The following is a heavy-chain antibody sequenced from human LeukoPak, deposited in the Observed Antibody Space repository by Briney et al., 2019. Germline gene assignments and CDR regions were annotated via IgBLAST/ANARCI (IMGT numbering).Heavy chain of an antibody. Sequence: SETLSLTCTVSGGSISSSSFHCGWIRQPRGEGLEWIGSIFYSGSTYYNPSLKSRVTMSVDTSKNQFSLKLSSVTAADTAVYYCARQGYISGQGFRNNWFDPWGQGSLVTVSS. CDR2: IFYSGST. J-gene: IGHJ5*02. D-gene: IGHD3-22*01. CDR1: GGSISSSSFH. CDR3: ARQGYISGQGFRNNWFDP. V-gene: IGHV4-39*01.